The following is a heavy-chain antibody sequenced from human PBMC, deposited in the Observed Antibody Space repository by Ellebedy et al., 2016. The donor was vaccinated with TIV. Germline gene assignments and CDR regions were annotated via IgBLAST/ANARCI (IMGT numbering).Heavy chain of an antibody. Sequence: GESLKISCAASGFPLRNYAMSWVRQAPGKGLEWVSTISGSGDSIYYADSVKGRFTISRDNSENTLFLQMDSLRAEDTAVYYCAKRPLTMIVLAEYFFDYWGQGTLVTVSS. CDR2: ISGSGDSI. J-gene: IGHJ4*02. D-gene: IGHD3-22*01. V-gene: IGHV3-23*01. CDR3: AKRPLTMIVLAEYFFDY. CDR1: GFPLRNYA.